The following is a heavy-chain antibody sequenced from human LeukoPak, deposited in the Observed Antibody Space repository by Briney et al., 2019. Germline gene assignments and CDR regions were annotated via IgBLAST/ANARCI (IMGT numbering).Heavy chain of an antibody. Sequence: SVKVSCKASGGTFSSYAISWVRQAPGQGLEWMGGIIPIFGTANYAQKFQGRVTITTDESTSTAYMELSSLRSEDTAVYYCARDRLVGARRGGYYYYYMDVWGKGTTVTVSS. J-gene: IGHJ6*03. D-gene: IGHD1-26*01. CDR2: IIPIFGTA. CDR1: GGTFSSYA. CDR3: ARDRLVGARRGGYYYYYMDV. V-gene: IGHV1-69*05.